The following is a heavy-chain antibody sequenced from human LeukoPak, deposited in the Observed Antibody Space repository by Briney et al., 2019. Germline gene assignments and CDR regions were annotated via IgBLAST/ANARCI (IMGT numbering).Heavy chain of an antibody. CDR3: AKDYCGGDCYSGWYFDL. D-gene: IGHD2-21*02. Sequence: GRSLRLSCAASGFTFDDYAMHWVRQAPEKGLEWVSGISYNSDTIAYADSVKGRFTISRDNAKNSLYLQMNSLRAEDTALYYCAKDYCGGDCYSGWYFDLWGRGTLVTVSS. V-gene: IGHV3-9*01. J-gene: IGHJ2*01. CDR1: GFTFDDYA. CDR2: ISYNSDTI.